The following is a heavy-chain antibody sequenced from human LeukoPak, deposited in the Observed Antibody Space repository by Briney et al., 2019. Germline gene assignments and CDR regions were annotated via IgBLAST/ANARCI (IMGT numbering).Heavy chain of an antibody. V-gene: IGHV3-7*01. CDR1: GFTFSSNW. D-gene: IGHD3-10*01. Sequence: GGSLRLSCAASGFTFSSNWMSWVRQAPGKGPEWVANIKQDGSEKYYVDSVKGRFTISRDDAKNSLYLQMNSLRAEDTAVYYCARDCFVGHYYGSGSYCLDYWGQGTLVTVSS. CDR3: ARDCFVGHYYGSGSYCLDY. J-gene: IGHJ4*02. CDR2: IKQDGSEK.